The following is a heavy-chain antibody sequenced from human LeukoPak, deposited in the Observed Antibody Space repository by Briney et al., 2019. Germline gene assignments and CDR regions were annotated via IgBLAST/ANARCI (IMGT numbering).Heavy chain of an antibody. CDR3: ARSNRDAFDM. Sequence: GGSLRLSCAASGFTFSSYEMNWVRQGPGKGLEWVSYISSSGTTKYYADSVKGRFTLSRDNAKKSLSLPMNSLRAEDTAIYYCARSNRDAFDMWGQGTVVTVSS. V-gene: IGHV3-48*03. CDR2: ISSSGTTK. J-gene: IGHJ3*02. CDR1: GFTFSSYE. D-gene: IGHD2/OR15-2a*01.